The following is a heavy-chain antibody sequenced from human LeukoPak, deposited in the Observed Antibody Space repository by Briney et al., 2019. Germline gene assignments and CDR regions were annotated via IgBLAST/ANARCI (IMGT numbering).Heavy chain of an antibody. CDR3: ARVPPGDTMVRGAHFDL. CDR1: GFTFSSYE. J-gene: IGHJ5*02. D-gene: IGHD3-10*01. CDR2: ISSSGSTI. Sequence: GGSLRLSCTASGFTFSSYEMNWVRQAPGKGLEWVSYISSSGSTIYYADSVKGRFTISGDNAKNSLYLQMNSLRAEDTAVYYCARVPPGDTMVRGAHFDLWGQGTLVTVSS. V-gene: IGHV3-48*03.